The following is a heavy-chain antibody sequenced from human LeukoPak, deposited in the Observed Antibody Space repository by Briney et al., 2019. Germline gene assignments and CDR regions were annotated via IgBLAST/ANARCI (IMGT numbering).Heavy chain of an antibody. D-gene: IGHD3-3*01. Sequence: GSSVKVSCKASGGTFSSYAISWVRQAPGQGLEWMGGIIPIFGTANYAQKFQGRVTITTNESTSTAYMELSSLRSEDTAVYYCARGGWSGHSHFDYWGQGTLVTVSS. CDR2: IIPIFGTA. V-gene: IGHV1-69*05. CDR3: ARGGWSGHSHFDY. J-gene: IGHJ4*02. CDR1: GGTFSSYA.